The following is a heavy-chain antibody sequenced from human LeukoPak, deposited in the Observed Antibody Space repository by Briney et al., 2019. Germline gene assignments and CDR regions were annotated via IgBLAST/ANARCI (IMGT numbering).Heavy chain of an antibody. Sequence: SETLSLTCTVSGDSISTPSYWWGWMRQSPGKGLEWIGSIAYIGITSYNPSLRSRLTISVDTSKNQFSLQLTSVTAADTAVYYCTRLPLDYSLDHWGQGTLVSVSS. CDR1: GDSISTPSYW. D-gene: IGHD4-11*01. J-gene: IGHJ4*02. CDR2: IAYIGIT. V-gene: IGHV4-39*01. CDR3: TRLPLDYSLDH.